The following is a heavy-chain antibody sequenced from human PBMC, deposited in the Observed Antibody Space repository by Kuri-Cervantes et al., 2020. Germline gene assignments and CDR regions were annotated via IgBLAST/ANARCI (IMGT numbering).Heavy chain of an antibody. J-gene: IGHJ4*02. V-gene: IGHV3-48*03. Sequence: GESLKISCAASGFTFSSYEMNWVRQAPGKGLEWVSYISSSGSTIYYPDSVKGRFTISRDNAKNSLYLQMNSLRAEDTAVYYCARPLGYCTGSVCYPPYYFDYWGQGTLVTVSS. CDR1: GFTFSSYE. CDR2: ISSSGSTI. CDR3: ARPLGYCTGSVCYPPYYFDY. D-gene: IGHD2-8*02.